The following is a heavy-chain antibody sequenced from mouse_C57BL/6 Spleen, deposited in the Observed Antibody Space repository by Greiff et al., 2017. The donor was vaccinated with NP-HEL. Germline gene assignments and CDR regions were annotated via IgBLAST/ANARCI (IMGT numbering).Heavy chain of an antibody. CDR3: AREGGSSGYNY. J-gene: IGHJ2*01. D-gene: IGHD3-2*02. V-gene: IGHV1-82*01. Sequence: VQLQQSGPELVKPGASVKISCKASGYAFSSSWMNWVKQRPGKGLEWIGRIYPGDGDTNYNGKFKGKATLTADTSSSTAYMQLSSLTSEDSAVYFCAREGGSSGYNYWGQGTTLTVSS. CDR2: IYPGDGDT. CDR1: GYAFSSSW.